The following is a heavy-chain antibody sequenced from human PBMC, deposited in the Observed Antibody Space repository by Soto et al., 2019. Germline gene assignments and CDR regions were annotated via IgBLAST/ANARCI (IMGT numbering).Heavy chain of an antibody. J-gene: IGHJ4*02. CDR1: GYRYTNYW. CDR3: ARRTRFAGLTGGEFDY. V-gene: IGHV5-51*01. CDR2: IFPGDSDT. Sequence: EVQLVQSGTEVKKPGESLKISCKGSGYRYTNYWIGWVRQMPGKGLEWMGIIFPGDSDTRYRPSFQGQVTISADKSINTDYLQWSSLKASDTDMYFCARRTRFAGLTGGEFDYWGQGTLVTVSS. D-gene: IGHD2-8*02.